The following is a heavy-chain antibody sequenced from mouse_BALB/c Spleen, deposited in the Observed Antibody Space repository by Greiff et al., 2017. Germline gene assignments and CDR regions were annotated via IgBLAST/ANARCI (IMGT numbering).Heavy chain of an antibody. V-gene: IGHV5-6*01. CDR1: GFTFSSYG. CDR3: AIQRGDDEGAMDY. J-gene: IGHJ4*01. D-gene: IGHD2-12*01. Sequence: EVQLVESGGDLVKPGGSLKLSCAASGFTFSSYGMSWVRQTPDKRLEWVATISSGGSYTYYPDSVKGRFTISRDNAKNTLYLQMSSLKSEDTNMYDTAIQRGDDEGAMDYWGQGTSVTVSA. CDR2: ISSGGSYT.